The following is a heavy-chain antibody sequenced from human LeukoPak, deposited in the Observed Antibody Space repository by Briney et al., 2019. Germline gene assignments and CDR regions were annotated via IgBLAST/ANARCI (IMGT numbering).Heavy chain of an antibody. D-gene: IGHD3-3*01. CDR1: GFTFSSYS. Sequence: GGSLRLSCAATGFTFSSYSMNWVRQAPGKGLEWVSSISSSSSYIYYADSVKGRFTISRDNAKNSLYLQMNSLRAEDTAVYYCAGMADSDFWSGYYYYYYGMDVWGQGTTVTVSS. CDR3: AGMADSDFWSGYYYYYYGMDV. J-gene: IGHJ6*02. V-gene: IGHV3-21*01. CDR2: ISSSSSYI.